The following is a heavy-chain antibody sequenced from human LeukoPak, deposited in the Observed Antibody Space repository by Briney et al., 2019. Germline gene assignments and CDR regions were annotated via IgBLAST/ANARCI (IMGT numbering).Heavy chain of an antibody. Sequence: QSGGSLRLSCTASGFIFSSFWLAWVRQAPGKGLEWVANIKPDGSLQFYGDSPKGRFTISRDNAKNSLYLQMNHLTGDDAALDFCARSYDSSGCDWGQGTLVTVSS. J-gene: IGHJ4*02. CDR1: GFIFSSFW. D-gene: IGHD3-22*01. CDR2: IKPDGSLQ. CDR3: ARSYDSSGCD. V-gene: IGHV3-7*01.